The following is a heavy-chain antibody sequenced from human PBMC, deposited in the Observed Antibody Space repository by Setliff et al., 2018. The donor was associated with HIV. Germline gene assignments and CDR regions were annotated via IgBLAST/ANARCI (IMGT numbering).Heavy chain of an antibody. Sequence: SETLSLTCEVSGGSISNYYWSWIRQPAGKGLEWIGRIFSSGNTYYNPSLKSRVTMSVDTSKNQFSLNLNSVTAADTAIYYCARAPFPVAGFDYFDHWGQGTQVTVSS. CDR2: IFSSGNT. V-gene: IGHV4-4*07. CDR3: ARAPFPVAGFDYFDH. J-gene: IGHJ4*02. CDR1: GGSISNYY. D-gene: IGHD6-19*01.